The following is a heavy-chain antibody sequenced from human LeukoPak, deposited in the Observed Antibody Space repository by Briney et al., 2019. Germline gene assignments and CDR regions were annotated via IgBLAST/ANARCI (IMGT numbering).Heavy chain of an antibody. J-gene: IGHJ4*02. Sequence: PGGSLRLSCAASGFTFSDYYMSWIRQAPGKGLEWVSYISSSGSTIYYADSVKGRFTISRDNSKNTLYLQMNSLRAEDTAVYYCAIQRTLWQQVLDHWGQGVLVTVSS. CDR3: AIQRTLWQQVLDH. CDR2: ISSSGSTI. CDR1: GFTFSDYY. D-gene: IGHD5-18*01. V-gene: IGHV3-11*01.